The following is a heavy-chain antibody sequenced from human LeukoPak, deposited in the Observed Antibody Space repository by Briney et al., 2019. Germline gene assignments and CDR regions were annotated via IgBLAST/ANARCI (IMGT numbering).Heavy chain of an antibody. CDR1: GFTFSSYS. V-gene: IGHV3-21*01. D-gene: IGHD6-6*01. CDR2: ISSSSSYI. Sequence: GGSPRLSCAASGFTFSSYSMNWVRQAPGKGLEWVSSISSSSSYIYYADSVKGRFTISRDNAKNSLYLQMNSLRAEDTAVYYCARVKGSPSSTFYFDYWGQGTLVTVSS. CDR3: ARVKGSPSSTFYFDY. J-gene: IGHJ4*02.